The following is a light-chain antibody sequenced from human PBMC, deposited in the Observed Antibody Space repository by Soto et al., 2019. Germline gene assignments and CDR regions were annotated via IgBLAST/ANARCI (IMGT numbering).Light chain of an antibody. CDR3: QQYNNWPPGAT. J-gene: IGKJ3*01. Sequence: EVVLTQYTGTLSLSPGERATLSCRASQSVSSSYLAWYQQKPGQAPSLLIYGASSRATGIPDRFSGSGSGTDFTLTISRLEPEDFAVYYCQQYNNWPPGATFGPGTMADVK. CDR2: GAS. CDR1: QSVSSSY. V-gene: IGKV3-20*01.